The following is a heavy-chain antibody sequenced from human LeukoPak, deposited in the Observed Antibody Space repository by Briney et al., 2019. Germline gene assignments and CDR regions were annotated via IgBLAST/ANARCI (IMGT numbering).Heavy chain of an antibody. D-gene: IGHD1-26*01. CDR2: VSDDGTDK. Sequence: TRGSLRLSCAAPGFTFSSYAIHWVRQAPGKGLEWVAGVSDDGTDKYYADSVKGRFSISRDNSKNTLFLQMHSLKPEDTAVFYCARVGHILGAKLDYWGQGTLVSVSS. CDR3: ARVGHILGAKLDY. V-gene: IGHV3-30*04. CDR1: GFTFSSYA. J-gene: IGHJ4*02.